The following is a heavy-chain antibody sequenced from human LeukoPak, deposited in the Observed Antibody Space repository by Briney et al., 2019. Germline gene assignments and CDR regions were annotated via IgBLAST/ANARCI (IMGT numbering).Heavy chain of an antibody. Sequence: PGGSLRLSCAASGFTFSVAAMTWVRQAPGKGLEWVSLIGASGESTYYADSVKGRFTISRDNAKNSLYLQMNSLRAEDTAVYYCASQTPRRLPIAVADYFDYWGQGTLVTVSS. CDR3: ASQTPRRLPIAVADYFDY. J-gene: IGHJ4*02. V-gene: IGHV3-23*01. CDR2: IGASGEST. CDR1: GFTFSVAA. D-gene: IGHD6-19*01.